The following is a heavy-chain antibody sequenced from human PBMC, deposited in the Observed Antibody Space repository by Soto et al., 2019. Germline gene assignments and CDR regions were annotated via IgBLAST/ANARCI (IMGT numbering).Heavy chain of an antibody. V-gene: IGHV3-7*01. J-gene: IGHJ4*02. D-gene: IGHD2-2*01. Sequence: DSTKGRFTISRDNAKNSLYLQMNSLRAEDTAVYFCAREGISCTSTSGDLDYWGQGTLVTGSS. CDR3: AREGISCTSTSGDLDY.